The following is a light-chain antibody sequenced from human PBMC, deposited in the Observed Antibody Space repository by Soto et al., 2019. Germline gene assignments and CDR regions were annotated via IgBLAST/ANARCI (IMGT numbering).Light chain of an antibody. Sequence: DIQMTQSPSTLSSSVGDRVTITCRASQSINDWLAWYQQKPGKAPKVLIYDASSLQSGVPSRFSGSGSGTEFTLTIDSLQPDDVATYYCLRYNAFSQTFGQGTKVEL. CDR2: DAS. CDR3: LRYNAFSQT. J-gene: IGKJ1*01. V-gene: IGKV1-5*01. CDR1: QSINDW.